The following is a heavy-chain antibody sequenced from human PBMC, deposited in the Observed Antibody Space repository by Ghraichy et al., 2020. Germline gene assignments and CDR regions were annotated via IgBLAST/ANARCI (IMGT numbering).Heavy chain of an antibody. CDR2: IWYDGSNK. Sequence: GESLNISCAASGFTFSSYGMHWVRQAPGKGLEWVAVIWYDGSNKYYADSVKGRFTISRDNSKNTLYLQMNSLRAEDTAVYYCARDGAGYSYGYIDYWGQGTLVTVSS. CDR3: ARDGAGYSYGYIDY. J-gene: IGHJ4*02. V-gene: IGHV3-33*01. D-gene: IGHD5-18*01. CDR1: GFTFSSYG.